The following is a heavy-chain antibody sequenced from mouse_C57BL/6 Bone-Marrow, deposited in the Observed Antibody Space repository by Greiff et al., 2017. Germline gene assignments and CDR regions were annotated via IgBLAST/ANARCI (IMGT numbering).Heavy chain of an antibody. CDR1: GFSFNTYA. D-gene: IGHD2-1*01. V-gene: IGHV10-1*01. J-gene: IGHJ4*01. CDR3: VTYGKDYAMDY. Sequence: EVQLVESGGGLVQPKGSLKLSCAASGFSFNTYAMNWVRQAPGKGLEWVARIRSKSNNYATYYADSVKDRFTISRDDSESMLYLQMNNLTTEDTAMYYCVTYGKDYAMDYWGQGTSVTVSS. CDR2: IRSKSNNYAT.